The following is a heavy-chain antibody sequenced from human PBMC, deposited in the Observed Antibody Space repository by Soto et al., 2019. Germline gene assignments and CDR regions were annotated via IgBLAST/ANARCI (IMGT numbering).Heavy chain of an antibody. CDR2: IYHSGST. CDR1: GGSISSGGYS. Sequence: TLSLTCAVSGGSISSGGYSWSWIRQPPGKGLEWIGYIYHSGSTYYNPSLKSRVTISVDRSKNQFSLKLSSVTAADTAVYYCARDYYYGSGSSSWFDPWGKGNLVTVSS. D-gene: IGHD3-10*01. V-gene: IGHV4-30-2*01. J-gene: IGHJ5*02. CDR3: ARDYYYGSGSSSWFDP.